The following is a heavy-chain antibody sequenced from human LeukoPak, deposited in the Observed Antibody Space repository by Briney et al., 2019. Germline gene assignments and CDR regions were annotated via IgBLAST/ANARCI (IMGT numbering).Heavy chain of an antibody. D-gene: IGHD3-10*01. Sequence: GESLKISCKGSGCSFTSYWIGWVRQMPGKGLEWMGIIYPGGSDTRYSPSFQGQVTISADKSISTAYLQWSSLKASDTAMYYCAGAYYYGSGSYYPAIFDYWGQGTLVTVSS. CDR1: GCSFTSYW. V-gene: IGHV5-51*01. CDR2: IYPGGSDT. J-gene: IGHJ4*02. CDR3: AGAYYYGSGSYYPAIFDY.